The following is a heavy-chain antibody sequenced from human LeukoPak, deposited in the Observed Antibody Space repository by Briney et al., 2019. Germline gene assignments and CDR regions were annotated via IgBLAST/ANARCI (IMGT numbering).Heavy chain of an antibody. D-gene: IGHD3-10*01. J-gene: IGHJ4*02. Sequence: GGSRRSSVAASGLTFISYAMHWFRKAPGKGLEWVAVISYDGSNKYYADSVKGRFTISRDNSKNTLYLQMNSLRAEDTAVYYCARGFSDFDYWGQGTLVTVSS. CDR2: ISYDGSNK. CDR1: GLTFISYA. V-gene: IGHV3-30*04. CDR3: ARGFSDFDY.